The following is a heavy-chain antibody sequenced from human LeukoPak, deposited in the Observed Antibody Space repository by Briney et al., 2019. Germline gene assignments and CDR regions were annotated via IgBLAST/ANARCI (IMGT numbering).Heavy chain of an antibody. D-gene: IGHD3-10*01. CDR1: GFAFSDYH. CDR3: ARDPLSSAP. J-gene: IGHJ5*02. Sequence: GGSLRLSCAASGFAFSDYHMSWIRQAPGKGLEWVSYISSSSDYTNYADSVRGRFTISRDNAKNSMYLQMNSLRAEDTAVYYCARDPLSSAPWGQGTLVTVSS. CDR2: ISSSSDYT. V-gene: IGHV3-11*06.